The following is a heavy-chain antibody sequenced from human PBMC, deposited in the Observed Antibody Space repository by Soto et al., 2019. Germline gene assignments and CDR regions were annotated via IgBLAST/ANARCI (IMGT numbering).Heavy chain of an antibody. J-gene: IGHJ4*02. Sequence: SETLSLTCTVSGGSISSSSYYWGWIRQPPGKGLEWIGSIYYSGSTYYNPSLKSRVTISVDTSKNQFSLKLSSVTAADTAVYYCASYGGYFDYFDYWGQGTLVTVSS. CDR3: ASYGGYFDYFDY. D-gene: IGHD3-9*01. CDR2: IYYSGST. CDR1: GGSISSSSYY. V-gene: IGHV4-39*01.